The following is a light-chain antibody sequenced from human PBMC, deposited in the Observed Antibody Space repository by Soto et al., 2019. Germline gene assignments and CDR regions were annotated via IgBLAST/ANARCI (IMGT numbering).Light chain of an antibody. Sequence: DIQMTQSPSTLSAAVGDRVTITCRSSQSISSWLAWYQQKPGKAPKLLIYKASSLESGVPSRFSGSGSGTEFTLTISSMQPDDFATYYCQQYSSYATFGGGTKVEIK. CDR3: QQYSSYAT. V-gene: IGKV1-5*03. J-gene: IGKJ4*01. CDR1: QSISSW. CDR2: KAS.